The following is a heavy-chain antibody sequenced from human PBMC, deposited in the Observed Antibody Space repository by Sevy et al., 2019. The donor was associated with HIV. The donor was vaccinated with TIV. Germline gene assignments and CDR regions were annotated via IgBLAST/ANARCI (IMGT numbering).Heavy chain of an antibody. CDR2: ITNTGGDT. J-gene: IGHJ4*02. D-gene: IGHD3-3*01. Sequence: GGSLRLSCAASGFTFTDYAMSWVRQAPGKGLERISTITNTGGDTYYADSVRGRFTISRDNSKNTLHLQMNSLRAEDTAVYYCAKDKAFRFLDYLPSNYYFDYWCQGTLVTVSS. CDR1: GFTFTDYA. V-gene: IGHV3-23*01. CDR3: AKDKAFRFLDYLPSNYYFDY.